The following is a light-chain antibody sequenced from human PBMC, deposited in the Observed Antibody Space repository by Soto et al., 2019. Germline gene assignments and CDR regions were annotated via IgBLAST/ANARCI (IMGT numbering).Light chain of an antibody. Sequence: DIVMTQSPLSLPVTPGEPASISCRSSQSLLHSNGYNYLDWYLQKPGQSPQLLIYLGFNRAYGVPDRFSGRGSGTDFKLKISRVEAEDVGVYYCMQALQTPPTFGQGTKLEIK. V-gene: IGKV2-28*01. CDR2: LGF. CDR1: QSLLHSNGYNY. J-gene: IGKJ2*01. CDR3: MQALQTPPT.